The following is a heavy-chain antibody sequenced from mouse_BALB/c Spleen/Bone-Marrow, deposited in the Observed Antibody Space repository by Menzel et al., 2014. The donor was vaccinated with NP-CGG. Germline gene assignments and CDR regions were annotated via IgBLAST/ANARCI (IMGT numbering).Heavy chain of an antibody. V-gene: IGHV1-82*01. J-gene: IGHJ4*01. D-gene: IGHD2-3*01. CDR2: IYPGDGDT. Sequence: LVESGPELVKPGASVKISCKASGYAFSSSWMNWVKQRPGQGLEWIGRIYPGDGDTNYNGKFKGKATLTADKSSSTAYMQLSSLTSVESAVYFCARSDGYRTMDYWGQGTSVTVSS. CDR1: GYAFSSSW. CDR3: ARSDGYRTMDY.